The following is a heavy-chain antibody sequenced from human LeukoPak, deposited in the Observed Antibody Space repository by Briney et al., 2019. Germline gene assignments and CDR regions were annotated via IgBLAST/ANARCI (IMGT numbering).Heavy chain of an antibody. CDR1: GGSISSYY. D-gene: IGHD3-10*01. Sequence: SETLSLTCTVSGGSISSYYRSWIRQPPGKGLEWIGYIYYSGSTNYNPSLKSRVTISVDTSKNQFSLKLSSATAADTAVYYCARGQRSDAGWGLYYYYYYIDVWGKGTTVTVSS. CDR3: ARGQRSDAGWGLYYYYYYIDV. J-gene: IGHJ6*03. V-gene: IGHV4-59*01. CDR2: IYYSGST.